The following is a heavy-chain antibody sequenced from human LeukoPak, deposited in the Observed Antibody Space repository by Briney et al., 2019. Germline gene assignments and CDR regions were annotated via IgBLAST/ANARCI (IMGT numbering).Heavy chain of an antibody. J-gene: IGHJ6*03. D-gene: IGHD6-19*01. CDR2: ISAYNGNT. Sequence: ASVKVSCKASGSTFTSYGISWVRQAPGQGLEWRGWISAYNGNTNYAQKLQGRVTMTTDTSTSTAYMELRSLRSDDTAVYYCARKSSGWSDYYYYYMDVWGKGTTVTVSS. CDR3: ARKSSGWSDYYYYYMDV. CDR1: GSTFTSYG. V-gene: IGHV1-18*01.